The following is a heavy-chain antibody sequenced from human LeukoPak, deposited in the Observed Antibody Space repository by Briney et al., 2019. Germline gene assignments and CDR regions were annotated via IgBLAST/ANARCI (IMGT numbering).Heavy chain of an antibody. Sequence: SETLSLTCTVSGDSISNYYWSWIRQPAGKGLEWIGRVYTSGSTNYNPSLKSRVTISVDKSKNQFFLKLSSVTAGDTAVYYCAGRDYWGQGTLVTVSS. CDR2: VYTSGST. D-gene: IGHD1-26*01. J-gene: IGHJ4*02. V-gene: IGHV4-4*07. CDR1: GDSISNYY. CDR3: AGRDY.